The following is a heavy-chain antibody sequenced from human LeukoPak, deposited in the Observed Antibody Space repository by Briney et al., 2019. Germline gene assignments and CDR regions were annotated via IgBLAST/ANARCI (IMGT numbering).Heavy chain of an antibody. CDR3: ARVVVIPTAHSDAFDI. Sequence: GGSLRLSREGSGFTFISYWMHWVRQAPGKGLVWVSRINTDGSSTSYADSVKGRFTISRDNAKNTLYLQMNSLRAEDTAVYYCARVVVIPTAHSDAFDIWGQGTMVTVSS. CDR1: GFTFISYW. CDR2: INTDGSST. D-gene: IGHD3-22*01. V-gene: IGHV3-74*01. J-gene: IGHJ3*02.